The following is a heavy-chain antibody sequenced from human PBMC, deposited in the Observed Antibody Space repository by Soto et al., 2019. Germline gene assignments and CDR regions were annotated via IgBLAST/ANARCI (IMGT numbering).Heavy chain of an antibody. D-gene: IGHD1-1*01. V-gene: IGHV3-7*03. J-gene: IGHJ4*02. CDR2: IRQDGSEK. Sequence: EVQLVESGGDLVQPGGSLRLSCEASGFSFSSYWMTWVRQAPGKRLEYVAMIRQDGSEKKYVDSVMGRFTISRDNAKTSSYLQMNSLRDEDTAVYYCMTTTRDRPFDYWGQGTLVTVSS. CDR3: MTTTRDRPFDY. CDR1: GFSFSSYW.